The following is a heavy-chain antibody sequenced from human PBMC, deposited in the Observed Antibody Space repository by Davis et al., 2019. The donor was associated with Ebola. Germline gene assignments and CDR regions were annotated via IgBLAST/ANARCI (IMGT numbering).Heavy chain of an antibody. J-gene: IGHJ4*02. D-gene: IGHD6-13*01. Sequence: KVSCKASGYSFTSYWISWVRQMPGKGLEWMGRIDPSDSYTNYSPSFQGHVTISADKSISTAYLQWSSLKASDTAMYYCATVPGYSSSWPPGYWGQGTLVTVSS. CDR2: IDPSDSYT. V-gene: IGHV5-10-1*01. CDR1: GYSFTSYW. CDR3: ATVPGYSSSWPPGY.